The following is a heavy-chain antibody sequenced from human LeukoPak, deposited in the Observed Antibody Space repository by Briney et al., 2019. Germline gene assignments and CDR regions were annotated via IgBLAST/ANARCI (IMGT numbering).Heavy chain of an antibody. Sequence: SQTLSLTCTVSGGSISSGGYYWSWIRQPPGKGLEWIGYIYHSGSTYYNPSLKSRVTISVDRSKNQFSLKLCSVTAADTAVYYCARQGYYDYVWGSYHEDYWGQGTLVTVSS. CDR1: GGSISSGGYY. V-gene: IGHV4-30-2*01. D-gene: IGHD3-16*02. CDR2: IYHSGST. J-gene: IGHJ4*02. CDR3: ARQGYYDYVWGSYHEDY.